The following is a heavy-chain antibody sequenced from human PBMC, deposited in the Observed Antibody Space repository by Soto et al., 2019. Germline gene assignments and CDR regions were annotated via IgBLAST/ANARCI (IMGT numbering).Heavy chain of an antibody. D-gene: IGHD2-2*01. Sequence: QVQLVQSGAEVKKPGSSVKVSCKASGGTFSSYAISWVRQAPGQGLEWMGGIIPISGTANYAQKFQSRVTITADESTSTAYMELSSLRSGDTAVYYCARSQGSSTSLEIYYYYYYGMDVWGQGTTVTVSS. CDR2: IIPISGTA. CDR1: GGTFSSYA. J-gene: IGHJ6*02. V-gene: IGHV1-69*01. CDR3: ARSQGSSTSLEIYYYYYYGMDV.